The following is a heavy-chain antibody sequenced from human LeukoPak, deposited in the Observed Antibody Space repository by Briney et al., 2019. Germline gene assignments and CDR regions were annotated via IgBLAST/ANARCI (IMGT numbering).Heavy chain of an antibody. CDR3: ASRNYDSSGWDFDY. D-gene: IGHD3-22*01. Sequence: SQTLSLTCTVSGGSISSGDYYWSWIRQPPGKGLEWIGYIYYSGSTYYNPSLKSRVTISVDTSKNQSSLKLSSVTAADTAVYYCASRNYDSSGWDFDYWGQGTLVTVSS. CDR2: IYYSGST. V-gene: IGHV4-30-4*01. CDR1: GGSISSGDYY. J-gene: IGHJ4*02.